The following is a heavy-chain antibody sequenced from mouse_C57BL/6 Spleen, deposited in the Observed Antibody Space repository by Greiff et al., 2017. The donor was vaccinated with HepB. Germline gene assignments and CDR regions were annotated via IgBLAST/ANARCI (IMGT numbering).Heavy chain of an antibody. Sequence: VQGVESGPELVKPGASVKISCKASGYSFTSYYIHWVKQRPGQGLEWIGWIYPGSGNTKYNEKFKGKATLTADTSSSTAYMQLSSLTSEDSAVYYCARRANYGSSLYFDYWGQGTTLTVSS. CDR2: IYPGSGNT. J-gene: IGHJ2*01. D-gene: IGHD1-1*01. CDR1: GYSFTSYY. V-gene: IGHV1-66*01. CDR3: ARRANYGSSLYFDY.